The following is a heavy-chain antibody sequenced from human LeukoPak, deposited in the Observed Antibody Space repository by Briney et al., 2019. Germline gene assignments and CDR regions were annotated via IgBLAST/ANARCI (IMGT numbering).Heavy chain of an antibody. J-gene: IGHJ4*02. CDR3: ARASRPTVTIDPYYFDY. D-gene: IGHD4-17*01. V-gene: IGHV1-2*02. Sequence: ASVKVSCKASGYTFTGYYMQWVRQAPGQGLEGMGWIYPNSGGTNYPQKFQGRVTITRDTSISTAYMELSRLRSDDTAVYYCARASRPTVTIDPYYFDYWGQGTLVTVSS. CDR1: GYTFTGYY. CDR2: IYPNSGGT.